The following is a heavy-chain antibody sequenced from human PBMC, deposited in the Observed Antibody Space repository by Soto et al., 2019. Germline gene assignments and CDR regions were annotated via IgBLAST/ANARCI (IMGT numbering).Heavy chain of an antibody. D-gene: IGHD1-26*01. J-gene: IGHJ4*02. CDR1: GGSLSGYY. CDR3: ARHHVRGRTIAGAAEF. Sequence: QVQLQQRGAGLLKPSETLSLTCAVYGGSLSGYYWSWIRQPPGKALEWIGEFNHSGDTNYNPSLKSRVSISADTSKNQVFLNLSSVTAAYTAMYYCARHHVRGRTIAGAAEFWGQGTLVTVSS. CDR2: FNHSGDT. V-gene: IGHV4-34*01.